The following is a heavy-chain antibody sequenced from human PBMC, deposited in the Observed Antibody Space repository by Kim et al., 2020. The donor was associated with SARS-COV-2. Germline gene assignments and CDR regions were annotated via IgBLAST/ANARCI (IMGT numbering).Heavy chain of an antibody. CDR3: ARRFETIDAFDI. J-gene: IGHJ3*02. D-gene: IGHD3-10*01. V-gene: IGHV6-1*01. Sequence: DYAIYVKSRITLNPDTSKNQFSLQLNSVTPEDTAVYYCARRFETIDAFDIWGQGTMVTVSS.